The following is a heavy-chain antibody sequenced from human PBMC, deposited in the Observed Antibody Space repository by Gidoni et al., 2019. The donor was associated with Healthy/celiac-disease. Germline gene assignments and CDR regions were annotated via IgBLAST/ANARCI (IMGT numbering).Heavy chain of an antibody. J-gene: IGHJ6*03. D-gene: IGHD3-3*01. CDR3: ARDRGSTIFGLWDLGYYMDV. Sequence: QVQLVQSGAEVKKPGASVKVSCKASGYTFTSYGISWVRQAPGQGLEWMGWISAYNGNTNYAQKLQGRVTMTTDTSTSTAYMELRSLRSDDTAVYYCARDRGSTIFGLWDLGYYMDVWGKGTTVTVSS. CDR2: ISAYNGNT. CDR1: GYTFTSYG. V-gene: IGHV1-18*01.